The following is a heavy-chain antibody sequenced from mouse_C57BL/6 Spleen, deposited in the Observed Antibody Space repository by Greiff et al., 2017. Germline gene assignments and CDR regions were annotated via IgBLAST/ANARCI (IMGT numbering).Heavy chain of an antibody. V-gene: IGHV1-59*01. D-gene: IGHD2-1*01. J-gene: IGHJ2*01. CDR3: ARGDYGNAFED. CDR1: GYTFTSYW. Sequence: QVQLQQPGAELVRPGASVKLSCKASGYTFTSYWMHWVKQRPGQGLEWIGVIDPSDSYTNYNQKFKGKATLTVDTSSSTAYMQLSSLTSEDSAVYYCARGDYGNAFEDWGQGTTLTVSS. CDR2: IDPSDSYT.